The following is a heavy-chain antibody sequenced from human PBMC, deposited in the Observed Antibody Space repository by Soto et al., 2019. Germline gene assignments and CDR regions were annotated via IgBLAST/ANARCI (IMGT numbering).Heavy chain of an antibody. Sequence: GGSLRLSCAASGFTFSSYAMSWVRQAPGKGLEWVSTISGSGDSTYYADSVKGRFTISRDNSKNTLYLQLNSLRAEDTAVYYCAKACENGPWCAFDIWGQGTMVTVSS. V-gene: IGHV3-23*01. J-gene: IGHJ3*02. D-gene: IGHD2-15*01. CDR3: AKACENGPWCAFDI. CDR1: GFTFSSYA. CDR2: ISGSGDST.